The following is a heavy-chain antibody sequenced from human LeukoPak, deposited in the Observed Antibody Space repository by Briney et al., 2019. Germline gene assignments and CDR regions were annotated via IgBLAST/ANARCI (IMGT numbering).Heavy chain of an antibody. Sequence: SETLSLTCTVSGGSISSYYWSWIRQPPGKGLEWIGYIYYSGSTNYNPSLKSRVTISVDTSKNQFSLKLSSVTAADTAVYYCARTSSYYYYGMDVWGQGTTVTVSS. CDR2: IYYSGST. CDR1: GGSISSYY. J-gene: IGHJ6*02. V-gene: IGHV4-59*01. CDR3: ARTSSYYYYGMDV.